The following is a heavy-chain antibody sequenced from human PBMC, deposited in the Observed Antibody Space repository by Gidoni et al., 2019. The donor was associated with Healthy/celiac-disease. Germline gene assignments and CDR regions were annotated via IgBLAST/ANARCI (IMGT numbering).Heavy chain of an antibody. CDR3: AHLLVVVAATRASGLVSYYYYGMDV. D-gene: IGHD2-15*01. J-gene: IGHJ6*02. CDR1: GFSLSTSGVR. CDR2: IYWDDDK. V-gene: IGHV2-5*02. Sequence: QITLKESGPTLVKPTQTLTLTCNFSGFSLSTSGVRVGWIRQTPGKALEWLALIYWDDDKRYSPSLKSRLTITKDTSKNQVVLTLTNMDPVDTATYYCAHLLVVVAATRASGLVSYYYYGMDVWGQGTTVTVSS.